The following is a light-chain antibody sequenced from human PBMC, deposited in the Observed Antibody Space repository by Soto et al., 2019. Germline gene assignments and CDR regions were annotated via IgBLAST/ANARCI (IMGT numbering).Light chain of an antibody. J-gene: IGKJ4*01. CDR1: QSVFSRSNNQNY. Sequence: DIVMTQSPDSLAVSLGERVTINCKSSQSVFSRSNNQNYLAWFQQKPGQTPKMLIFWASTRQSGVPDRFRGSGSGTDFTLTINNLQAEDVAVYYCLQYYAGLALSFGGGTKVEIK. CDR3: LQYYAGLALS. V-gene: IGKV4-1*01. CDR2: WAS.